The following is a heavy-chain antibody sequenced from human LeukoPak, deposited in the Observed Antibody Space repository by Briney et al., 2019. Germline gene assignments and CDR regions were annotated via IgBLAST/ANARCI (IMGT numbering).Heavy chain of an antibody. Sequence: ASVKVSCKASGYTFSSYAMHWVRQAPGQRLEWMGWINAGNGNTKYSQKFQGRVTITRDTSASTAYMELSSLRSEDTAVYYCARDGGDILTAGGYYQCNGMDVWGQGTTVTVSS. V-gene: IGHV1-3*01. CDR1: GYTFSSYA. J-gene: IGHJ6*02. CDR2: INAGNGNT. D-gene: IGHD3-9*01. CDR3: ARDGGDILTAGGYYQCNGMDV.